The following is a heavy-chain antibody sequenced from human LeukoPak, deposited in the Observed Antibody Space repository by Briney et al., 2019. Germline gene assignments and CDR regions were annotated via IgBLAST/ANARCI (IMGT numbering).Heavy chain of an antibody. J-gene: IGHJ4*02. CDR3: ARDPAPHSAHLPHFDY. D-gene: IGHD5-18*01. Sequence: GGSLRLSCAASGFAFRGYTMTWVRQAPGKGLEWVSYISDNSVYRYHAESLQCRFTTSRDNVKNSLFLQMTGLRDEDTAVYYCARDPAPHSAHLPHFDYWGQGIMVTVSS. CDR2: ISDNSVYR. V-gene: IGHV3-21*01. CDR1: GFAFRGYT.